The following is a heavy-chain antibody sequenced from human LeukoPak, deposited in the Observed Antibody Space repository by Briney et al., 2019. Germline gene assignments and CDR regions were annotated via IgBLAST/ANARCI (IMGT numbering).Heavy chain of an antibody. CDR1: AYSISSGYY. Sequence: PSETLSLTCTVSAYSISSGYYWGWIRQPPGKGLEWIGSIYHSGSTYYNPSLKIRVTISGDTSTNKLSLKLSSVTAADTAVYYCARYRRIAAAGTGWFDPWGQGTLVTVSS. CDR2: IYHSGST. J-gene: IGHJ5*02. CDR3: ARYRRIAAAGTGWFDP. V-gene: IGHV4-38-2*02. D-gene: IGHD6-13*01.